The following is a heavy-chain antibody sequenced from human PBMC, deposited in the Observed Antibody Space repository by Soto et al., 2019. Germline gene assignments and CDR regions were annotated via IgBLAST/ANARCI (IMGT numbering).Heavy chain of an antibody. CDR1: GFTFSSYW. V-gene: IGHV3-74*01. D-gene: IGHD2-15*01. CDR2: INTDGSST. CDR3: ARRGSGVTRGLHY. J-gene: IGHJ4*02. Sequence: PGGSLRLSCAASGFTFSSYWMHWVRQAPGKGLVWISRINTDGSSTSYVDSVQGRFTIPRDNGKNTLFLQMNSLRGEDSAVYYCARRGSGVTRGLHYWGQGTLVTVSS.